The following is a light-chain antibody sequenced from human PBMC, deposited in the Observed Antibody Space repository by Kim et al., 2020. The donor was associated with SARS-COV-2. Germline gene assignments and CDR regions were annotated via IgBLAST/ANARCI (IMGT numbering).Light chain of an antibody. V-gene: IGLV6-57*03. CDR2: EDN. Sequence: GKTVTISCTRSSGSIASNSVQWYQQRPGSATTTVIYEDNQRPSGVPDRFSGSIDSSSNSASLTISGLKTEDEADYYCQSYDSSNRVFGGGTQLTVL. CDR3: QSYDSSNRV. J-gene: IGLJ3*02. CDR1: SGSIASNS.